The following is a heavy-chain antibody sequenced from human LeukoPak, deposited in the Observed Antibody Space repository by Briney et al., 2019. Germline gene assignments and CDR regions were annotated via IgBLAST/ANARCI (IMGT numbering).Heavy chain of an antibody. Sequence: GGSLRLSCGASGFTFSTYTMNWVRQAPGKGLEWVSSISSTSSTIYYADSVKGRFTISRDNAKNSLFLQMNSLRDEDTAVYYCARGQKLASWGQGTLVTVSS. D-gene: IGHD6-13*01. CDR2: ISSTSSTI. J-gene: IGHJ5*02. V-gene: IGHV3-48*02. CDR3: ARGQKLAS. CDR1: GFTFSTYT.